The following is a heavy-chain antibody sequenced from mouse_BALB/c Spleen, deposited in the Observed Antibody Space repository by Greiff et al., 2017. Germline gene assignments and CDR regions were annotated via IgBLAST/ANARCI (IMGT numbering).Heavy chain of an antibody. D-gene: IGHD2-3*01. J-gene: IGHJ3*01. CDR3: ARLEGYYPFAY. CDR2: IYPGSGNT. CDR1: GYTFTDYY. V-gene: IGHV1-84*02. Sequence: LEESGPELVKPGASVKISCKASGYTFTDYYINWVKQKPGQGLEWIGWIYPGSGNTKYNEKFKGKATLTVDTSSSTAYMQLSSLTSEDTAVYFCARLEGYYPFAYWGQGTLVTVSA.